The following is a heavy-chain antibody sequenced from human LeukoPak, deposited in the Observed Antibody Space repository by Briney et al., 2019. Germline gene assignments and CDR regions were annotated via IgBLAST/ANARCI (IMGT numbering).Heavy chain of an antibody. V-gene: IGHV1-2*04. CDR2: INPNSGGT. Sequence: ASVKVSCKASGYTFTGYYMHWVRQAPGQGLEWMGWINPNSGGTNYAQKFQGWVTMTRDTSTSTAYMELSRLRSDDTAVYYCARSPPAAKYGMDVWGQGTTVTVSS. CDR1: GYTFTGYY. J-gene: IGHJ6*02. CDR3: ARSPPAAKYGMDV. D-gene: IGHD2-2*01.